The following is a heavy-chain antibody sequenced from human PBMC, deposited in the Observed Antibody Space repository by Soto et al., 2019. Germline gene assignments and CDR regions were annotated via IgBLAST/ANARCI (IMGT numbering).Heavy chain of an antibody. J-gene: IGHJ4*02. V-gene: IGHV1-69*01. CDR1: GGTFSRHG. D-gene: IGHD3-22*01. CDR3: ARGWGYDNNDYYYAY. CDR2: IIPIFGTA. Sequence: VQLVQSGAEVRKPGSSVKVSCKASGGTFSRHGISWVRQAPGQGLEWMGGIIPIFGTANHAQKFQGRVTITADESTSTAYMELSSLRSEDTAVYYCARGWGYDNNDYYYAYWGQGTLLIVSS.